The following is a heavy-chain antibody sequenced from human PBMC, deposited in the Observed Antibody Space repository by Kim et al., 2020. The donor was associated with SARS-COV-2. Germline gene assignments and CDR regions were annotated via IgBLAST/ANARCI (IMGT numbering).Heavy chain of an antibody. Sequence: SLRLSCAASGFTFGDYAMHWVRQAPGKGLEWVSGISWNSGSIGYADSVKGRFTISRDNAKNSLYLQMNSLRAEDTALYYCAKEVFDWEAFDIWGQGTMVTVSS. CDR2: ISWNSGSI. J-gene: IGHJ3*02. D-gene: IGHD3-9*01. CDR3: AKEVFDWEAFDI. CDR1: GFTFGDYA. V-gene: IGHV3-9*01.